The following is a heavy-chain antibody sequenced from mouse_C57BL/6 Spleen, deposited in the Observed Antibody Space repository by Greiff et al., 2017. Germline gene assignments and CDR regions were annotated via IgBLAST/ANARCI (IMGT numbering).Heavy chain of an antibody. CDR1: GYTFTSYW. Sequence: VQLQQPGAELVMPGASVKLSCKASGYTFTSYWMHWVKQRPGQGLEWIGEIDPSDSYTNYNQKFKGKSTLTVDKSSSTAYMQLSRLTSEDSAVYYCARRIYYGNSYAMDYWGQGTSVTVSS. J-gene: IGHJ4*01. V-gene: IGHV1-69*01. D-gene: IGHD2-1*01. CDR2: IDPSDSYT. CDR3: ARRIYYGNSYAMDY.